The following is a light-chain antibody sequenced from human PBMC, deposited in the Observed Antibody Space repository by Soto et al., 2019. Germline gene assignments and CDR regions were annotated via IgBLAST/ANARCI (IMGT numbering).Light chain of an antibody. J-gene: IGLJ1*01. Sequence: QSALTQPPSASGSPAQSVAISCTGTSSDVGAYNFVSWYQQHPGKAPTVMIYEVNKRPSGVPDRFSGSKSGNTASLTVSGLQAEDEAEYYCSSYAGSDTVVFGTGTQLTVL. V-gene: IGLV2-8*01. CDR2: EVN. CDR1: SSDVGAYNF. CDR3: SSYAGSDTVV.